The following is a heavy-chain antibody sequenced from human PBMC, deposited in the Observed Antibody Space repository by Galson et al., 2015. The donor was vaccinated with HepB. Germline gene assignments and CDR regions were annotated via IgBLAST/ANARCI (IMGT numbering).Heavy chain of an antibody. J-gene: IGHJ4*02. CDR2: ISSSSSYI. D-gene: IGHD1-7*01. Sequence: SLRLSCAASGFTFSSYSMNWVRQAPGKGLEWVSSISSSSSYIYYADSVKGRFTISRDNAKNSLYLQMNSLRDEDTAVYYCARDRAGGWNYGHDYWGQGTLVTVSS. CDR3: ARDRAGGWNYGHDY. CDR1: GFTFSSYS. V-gene: IGHV3-21*01.